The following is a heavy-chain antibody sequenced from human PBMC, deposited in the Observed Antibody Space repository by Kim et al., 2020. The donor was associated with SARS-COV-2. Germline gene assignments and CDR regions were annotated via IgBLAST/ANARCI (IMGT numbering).Heavy chain of an antibody. J-gene: IGHJ4*02. CDR3: ARDPFTMIVMVITRNYFDY. V-gene: IGHV3-30*01. Sequence: GRFTISSDNSKHTLYLQMNSLRAEDTAVYYCARDPFTMIVMVITRNYFDYWGQGALVTVSS. D-gene: IGHD3-22*01.